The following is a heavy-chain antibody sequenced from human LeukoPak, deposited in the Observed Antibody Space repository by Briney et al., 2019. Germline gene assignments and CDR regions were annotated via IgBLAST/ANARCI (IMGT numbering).Heavy chain of an antibody. V-gene: IGHV1-8*01. J-gene: IGHJ6*03. Sequence: ASVKVSCKASGYTFTSYDINWVRQATGQGLEWMGWMNPNSGNTGYAQKFQGRVTMTRNTSISTAYMELSSLRSEDTAVYYCARAPEWGKANHYYYMDVWGKGTTVTVSS. D-gene: IGHD1-26*01. CDR1: GYTFTSYD. CDR3: ARAPEWGKANHYYYMDV. CDR2: MNPNSGNT.